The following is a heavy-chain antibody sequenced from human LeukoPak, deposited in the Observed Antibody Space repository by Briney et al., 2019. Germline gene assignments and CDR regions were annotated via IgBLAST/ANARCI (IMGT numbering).Heavy chain of an antibody. CDR2: INPSSGGT. CDR3: ARVLRGSCALEI. Sequence: ASVRVSYKASGYNFNVYYINWVRLASGQGLEWMGWINPSSGGTYYAQRFKGMVTMTRDTSVSTAYMELNSLTSDDTAVYFCARVLRGSCALEICGQGTMVTVSS. D-gene: IGHD5-12*01. J-gene: IGHJ3*02. CDR1: GYNFNVYY. V-gene: IGHV1-2*02.